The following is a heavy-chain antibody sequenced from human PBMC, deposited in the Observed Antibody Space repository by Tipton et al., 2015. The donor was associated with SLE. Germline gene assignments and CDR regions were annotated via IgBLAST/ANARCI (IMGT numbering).Heavy chain of an antibody. CDR1: DGSISSYY. CDR2: IYTSGST. D-gene: IGHD5-24*01. J-gene: IGHJ3*01. Sequence: TLSLTCTVSDGSISSYYWSWIRQPPGKGLEWIGYIYTSGSTNYNPSLKSRVTISVDTSKNQFSLKLTSVTAADTAVYYCAREALYLSTIPDAFHFWGQGTSVTVSS. CDR3: AREALYLSTIPDAFHF. V-gene: IGHV4-4*08.